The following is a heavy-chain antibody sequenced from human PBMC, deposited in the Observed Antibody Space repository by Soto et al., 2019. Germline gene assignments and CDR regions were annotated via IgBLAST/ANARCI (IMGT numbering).Heavy chain of an antibody. CDR3: ANNWILTGSATYYFDS. CDR2: INGPGGRT. D-gene: IGHD3-9*01. CDR1: GFTFSNYA. V-gene: IGHV3-23*01. J-gene: IGHJ4*02. Sequence: GGSLRLSCAASGFTFSNYAMTWVRQAPGKGLEWVSTINGPGGRTYYADSVKGRFAISRDNSKNTLYLQMNSLRAEDTAVYYCANNWILTGSATYYFDSWGPGTLVTVSS.